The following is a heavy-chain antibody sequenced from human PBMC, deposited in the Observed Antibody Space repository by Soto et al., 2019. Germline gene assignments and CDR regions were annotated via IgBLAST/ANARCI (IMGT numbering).Heavy chain of an antibody. CDR3: ARAGSFWGFDL. J-gene: IGHJ2*01. CDR2: IYYSGST. Sequence: QVQLHEWGAGLVKPSQTLSLTCTVSGGSISSGGYYWSWIRQHPGKGLEWIGYIYYSGSTYYNPSLKSRVTISVDTSKNQFSLKLNSVTAADTAVYYCARAGSFWGFDLWGRGTLVTVSS. CDR1: GGSISSGGYY. V-gene: IGHV4-31*03. D-gene: IGHD1-26*01.